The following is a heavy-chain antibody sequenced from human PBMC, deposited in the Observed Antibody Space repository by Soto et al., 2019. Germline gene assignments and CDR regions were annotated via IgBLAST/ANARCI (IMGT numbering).Heavy chain of an antibody. CDR1: GYTFTSYA. J-gene: IGHJ4*02. D-gene: IGHD2-8*01. CDR3: ARAGDIVLMVYALPPRY. Sequence: ASVKVSCKACGYTFTSYAMHAVRQAPGQRLEWMGWINAGNGNTKYSQKFQGRVTITRDTSASTAYMELSSLRSEDTDVYYCARAGDIVLMVYALPPRYWGQGTLVTVSS. V-gene: IGHV1-3*01. CDR2: INAGNGNT.